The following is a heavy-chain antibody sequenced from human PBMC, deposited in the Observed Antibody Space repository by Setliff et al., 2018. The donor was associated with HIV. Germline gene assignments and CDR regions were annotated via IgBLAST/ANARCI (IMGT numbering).Heavy chain of an antibody. CDR2: INPNSGGT. J-gene: IGHJ6*02. V-gene: IGHV1-2*06. CDR3: ATTGPYSGSLYGMDV. CDR1: GYTFTGDY. Sequence: ASGYTFTGDYMHWVRQAPGQGLEWMGRINPNSGGTNYARKFQGRVTMTRDTSITTAYMELSSLSFEDTAVYYCATTGPYSGSLYGMDVWGQGTTVTVSS. D-gene: IGHD1-26*01.